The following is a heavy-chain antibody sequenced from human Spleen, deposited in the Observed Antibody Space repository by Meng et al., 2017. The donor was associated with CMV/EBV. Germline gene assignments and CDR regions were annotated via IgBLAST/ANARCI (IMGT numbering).Heavy chain of an antibody. CDR3: ARVRYREQLVPLDY. CDR2: ISAYNGNT. J-gene: IGHJ4*02. D-gene: IGHD6-6*01. Sequence: ASVKVSCKASGGTFSSYAISWVRQAPGQGLEWMGWISAYNGNTNYAQKLQGRVTMTTDTSTSTAYMELRSLRSDDTAVYYCARVRYREQLVPLDYWGQGTLVTVSS. CDR1: GGTFSSYA. V-gene: IGHV1-18*01.